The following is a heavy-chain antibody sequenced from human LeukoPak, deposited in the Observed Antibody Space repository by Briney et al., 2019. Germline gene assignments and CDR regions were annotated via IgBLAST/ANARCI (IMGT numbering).Heavy chain of an antibody. V-gene: IGHV4-38-2*02. CDR2: IYHSGST. D-gene: IGHD5-18*01. J-gene: IGHJ5*02. Sequence: SETLSLTCTVSGYSISSGYYWGWIRQPPGKGLEWIGSIYHSGSTYYNPSLKSRVTISVDTSKNQFSLKLSSVTAADTAVYYCARCVGLYSYGYFAGDEEYNWFDPWGQGTLVTVSS. CDR1: GYSISSGYY. CDR3: ARCVGLYSYGYFAGDEEYNWFDP.